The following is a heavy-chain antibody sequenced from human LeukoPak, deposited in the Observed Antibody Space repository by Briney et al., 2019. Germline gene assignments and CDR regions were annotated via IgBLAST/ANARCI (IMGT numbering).Heavy chain of an antibody. CDR3: ARASFYTEYYYDSSGYYWGPDY. V-gene: IGHV3-64*01. D-gene: IGHD3-22*01. Sequence: GGSLRLSCAASGFTFSSYAMHWVRQAPGKGLEYVSAISSNGGSTYYANSVKGRFTISRDNSKNTLYLQMGSLRAEDMAVYYCARASFYTEYYYDSSGYYWGPDYWGQGTLVTVSS. CDR1: GFTFSSYA. CDR2: ISSNGGST. J-gene: IGHJ4*02.